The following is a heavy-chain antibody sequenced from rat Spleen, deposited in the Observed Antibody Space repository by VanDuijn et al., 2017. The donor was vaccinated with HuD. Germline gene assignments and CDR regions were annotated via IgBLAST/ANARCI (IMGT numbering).Heavy chain of an antibody. CDR2: FSYDGIST. J-gene: IGHJ2*01. V-gene: IGHV5-7*01. CDR3: ARRYDFDY. D-gene: IGHD2-1*01. Sequence: EVQLVESGGGLVQPGRSLKLSCAASGFTFSDYYMAWVRQAPTKGLEWVATFSYDGISTYYRDSVKGRFTISRDNEKSTLYLQMDSLRSEDTATYYCARRYDFDYWGQGVMVTVSP. CDR1: GFTFSDYY.